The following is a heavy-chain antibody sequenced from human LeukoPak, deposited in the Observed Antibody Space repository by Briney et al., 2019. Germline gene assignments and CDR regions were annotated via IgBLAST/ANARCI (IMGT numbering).Heavy chain of an antibody. CDR2: ISIVGSEK. CDR1: RLTFRNYG. V-gene: IGHV3-30*03. CDR3: ASPQSRGYDYLDY. J-gene: IGHJ4*02. D-gene: IGHD5-12*01. Sequence: PGGSLRLSRAASRLTFRNYGMHWVRQAPGKGLEWVAVISIVGSEKYYADPVKGRFTISRDNSKNTLYLQMNSLRGEDTAVYYCASPQSRGYDYLDYWGQGTLVTVSS.